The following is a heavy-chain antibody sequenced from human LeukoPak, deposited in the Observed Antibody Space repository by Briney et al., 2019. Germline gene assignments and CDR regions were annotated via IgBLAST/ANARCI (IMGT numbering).Heavy chain of an antibody. CDR2: INHSGST. CDR3: ARGRGYSYGPRGFFDY. CDR1: GGSFSGYY. J-gene: IGHJ4*02. D-gene: IGHD5-18*01. Sequence: PSETLSLTCAVYGGSFSGYYWSWIRQPPGKGLEWIGEINHSGSTNYNPSLKSRVTISVDTSKKQFSLKLSSVTAADTAVYYCARGRGYSYGPRGFFDYWGQGTLVTVSS. V-gene: IGHV4-34*01.